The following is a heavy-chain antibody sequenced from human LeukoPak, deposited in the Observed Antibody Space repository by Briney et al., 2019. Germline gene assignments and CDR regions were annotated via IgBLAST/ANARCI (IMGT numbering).Heavy chain of an antibody. Sequence: ASVKVSCKASGYTFTSYGISWVRQAPGQELEWMGWISAYNGNTNYAQKLQGRVTMTTDTSTSTAYMELRSLRSDDTAVYYCARDHHRDHSSGYYLYYYYYGMDVWGQGTTVTVSS. J-gene: IGHJ6*02. CDR2: ISAYNGNT. D-gene: IGHD3-22*01. V-gene: IGHV1-18*01. CDR3: ARDHHRDHSSGYYLYYYYYGMDV. CDR1: GYTFTSYG.